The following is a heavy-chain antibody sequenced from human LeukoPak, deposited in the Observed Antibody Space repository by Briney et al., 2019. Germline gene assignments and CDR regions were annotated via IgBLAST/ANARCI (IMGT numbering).Heavy chain of an antibody. J-gene: IGHJ3*02. CDR3: ARELRAHDAFDI. Sequence: SVKVSCKASGGTFSSYAISWVRQAPGQGLEWMGGIIPIFGTANYAQKFQGRVTITADESTSAAYMELSSLRSEDTAVYYCARELRAHDAFDIWGQGTMVTVSS. CDR2: IIPIFGTA. CDR1: GGTFSSYA. V-gene: IGHV1-69*01.